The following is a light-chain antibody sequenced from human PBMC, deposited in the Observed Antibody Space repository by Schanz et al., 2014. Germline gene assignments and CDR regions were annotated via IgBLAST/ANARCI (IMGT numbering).Light chain of an antibody. CDR1: NSDVGGYDS. CDR3: CSYAVVTSVI. V-gene: IGLV2-14*01. Sequence: QSALTQPASVSGTPGQSITISCTGSNSDVGGYDSVSWYQQHPGKAPKLMIYDVSDRSSGVSNRFSGSKSGHTASLTISGLQAEDEADYYCCSYAVVTSVIFGGGTKLTVL. J-gene: IGLJ2*01. CDR2: DVS.